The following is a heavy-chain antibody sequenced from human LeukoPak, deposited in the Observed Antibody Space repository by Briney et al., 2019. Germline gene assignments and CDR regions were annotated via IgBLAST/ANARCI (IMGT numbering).Heavy chain of an antibody. CDR2: ISAYNGNT. CDR3: ARDRTRPPYYYDSSGYYPIDY. D-gene: IGHD3-22*01. V-gene: IGHV1-18*01. J-gene: IGHJ4*02. Sequence: ASVKVSCKASGYTFTSYGISWVRQAPGQGLEWLGWISAYNGNTNYAQNLQGRVTMTTDTSTSTACMELRSLRSDDTAVYYCARDRTRPPYYYDSSGYYPIDYWGQGTLVTVSS. CDR1: GYTFTSYG.